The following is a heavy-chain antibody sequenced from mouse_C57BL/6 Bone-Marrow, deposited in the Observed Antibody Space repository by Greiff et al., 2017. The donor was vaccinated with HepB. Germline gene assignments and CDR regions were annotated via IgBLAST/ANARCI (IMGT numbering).Heavy chain of an antibody. V-gene: IGHV1-63*01. CDR1: GYTFTNYW. CDR2: IYPGGGYT. Sequence: VQLQQSGAELVRPGTSVKMSCKASGYTFTNYWIGWAKQRPGHGLEWIGDIYPGGGYTNYNGKFKGKATLTADKSSSTAYMQFSSLTSEDSAIYYCARKSNYVYYAMDYWGQGTSVTVSS. D-gene: IGHD2-5*01. CDR3: ARKSNYVYYAMDY. J-gene: IGHJ4*01.